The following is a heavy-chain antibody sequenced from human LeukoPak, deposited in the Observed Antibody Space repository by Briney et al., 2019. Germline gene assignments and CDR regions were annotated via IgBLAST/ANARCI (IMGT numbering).Heavy chain of an antibody. CDR2: IYYSGST. J-gene: IGHJ4*02. D-gene: IGHD5-24*01. Sequence: SETLSLTCTVSGGSISSYYWTWFRQPPGKGLEWIGYIYYSGSTNYNPSLKSRVTISVDASKNQFSLKLSSVTAADTAVYYCARLYLPATRSDYWGQGTLVTVSS. V-gene: IGHV4-59*01. CDR3: ARLYLPATRSDY. CDR1: GGSISSYY.